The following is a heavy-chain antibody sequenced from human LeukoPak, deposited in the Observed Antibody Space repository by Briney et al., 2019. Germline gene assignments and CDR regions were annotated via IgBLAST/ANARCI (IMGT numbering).Heavy chain of an antibody. CDR1: GFTFSSYA. D-gene: IGHD2-2*01. J-gene: IGHJ4*02. CDR3: AKDLGPGCSSTSCYRVDTAMALDY. Sequence: PGGPLRLSCAASGFTFSSYAMSWVRQAPGKGLEWVSAISGSGGSTYYADSVKGRFTISRDNSKNTLYLQMNSLRAEDTAVYYCAKDLGPGCSSTSCYRVDTAMALDYWGQGTLVTVSS. CDR2: ISGSGGST. V-gene: IGHV3-23*01.